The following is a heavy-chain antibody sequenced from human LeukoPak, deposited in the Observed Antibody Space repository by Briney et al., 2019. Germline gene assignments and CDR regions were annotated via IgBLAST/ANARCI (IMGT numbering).Heavy chain of an antibody. CDR1: GGSISSYY. CDR2: IYYSGST. Sequence: PSETLSLTCTVSGGSISSYYWSWIRQPPGKGLEWIGYIYYSGSTNYNPSLKSRVTISVDTSKNQFSLKLSSVTAAGTAVYYCARAKVAARPGWFDPWGQGTLVTVSS. V-gene: IGHV4-59*01. D-gene: IGHD6-6*01. CDR3: ARAKVAARPGWFDP. J-gene: IGHJ5*02.